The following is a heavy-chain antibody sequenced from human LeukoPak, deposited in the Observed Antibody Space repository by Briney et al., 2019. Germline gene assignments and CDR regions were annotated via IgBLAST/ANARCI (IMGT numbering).Heavy chain of an antibody. CDR2: IYYSGST. V-gene: IGHV4-39*01. J-gene: IGHJ6*03. CDR3: ARHKLGYCSSTSCYTGVYYYYYYMDV. D-gene: IGHD2-2*02. Sequence: SETLSLTCTVSGGSISSSSYYWGWIRQPPGKGLEWIGSIYYSGSTYYNPSLKSRVTISVDTSKNQFSLKLSSVTAADTAVYYCARHKLGYCSSTSCYTGVYYYYYYMDVWGKGTTVTVSS. CDR1: GGSISSSSYY.